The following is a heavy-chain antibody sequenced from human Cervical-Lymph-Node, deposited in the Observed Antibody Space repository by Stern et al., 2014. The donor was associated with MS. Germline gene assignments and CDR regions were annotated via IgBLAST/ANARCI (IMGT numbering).Heavy chain of an antibody. J-gene: IGHJ4*02. CDR2: IYSGGST. D-gene: IGHD4-17*01. CDR1: GFTVSSNY. V-gene: IGHV3-53*01. CDR3: ASMAYGDYFDY. Sequence: EVQLEESGGGLIQPGGSLRLSCAASGFTVSSNYMSWVRQAPGQGLEWVSVIYSGGSTYYADSAKGRLPISRDHSTNTLYLQMNSLRAEDSAVYYCASMAYGDYFDYWGQGTLVTVSS.